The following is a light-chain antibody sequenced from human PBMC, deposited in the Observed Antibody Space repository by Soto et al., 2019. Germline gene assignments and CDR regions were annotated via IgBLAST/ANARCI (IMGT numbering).Light chain of an antibody. CDR3: SSYAGSNNPYV. Sequence: QSALTQPPSASGSPGQSVTISCTGTSGDIGGYDYVSWYQQHPGKAPKLMIYEVTKRPLGVPDRFSVSKSGNTASLTVSGLQAEYEADYYCSSYAGSNNPYVFGTGTKLTVL. CDR2: EVT. J-gene: IGLJ1*01. CDR1: SGDIGGYDY. V-gene: IGLV2-8*01.